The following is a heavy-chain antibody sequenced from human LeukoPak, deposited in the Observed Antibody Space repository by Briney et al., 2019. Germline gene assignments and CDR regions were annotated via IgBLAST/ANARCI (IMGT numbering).Heavy chain of an antibody. Sequence: SETLSLTCTVSGGSISNSTYYWGWIRQPPGKGLEWIGSIYYSGSTYYSPALKTRVTISVDTAKNQFSLKLSSVTAAVAAVYFCARSATLRPNFDYWGQGTLVTVSS. J-gene: IGHJ4*02. V-gene: IGHV4-39*07. D-gene: IGHD2-15*01. CDR2: IYYSGST. CDR1: GGSISNSTYY. CDR3: ARSATLRPNFDY.